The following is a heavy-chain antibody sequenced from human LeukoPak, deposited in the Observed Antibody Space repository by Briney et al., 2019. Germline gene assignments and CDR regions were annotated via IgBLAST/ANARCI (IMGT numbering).Heavy chain of an antibody. J-gene: IGHJ6*04. CDR1: GYTFTSYA. CDR2: INAGNGNT. CDR3: AKGRTIVRGVIITGYYYGMDV. V-gene: IGHV1-3*01. Sequence: ASVKVSCKASGYTFTSYAMHWVRQAPGQRLEWMGWINAGNGNTKYSQKFQGRVTITRDTSASTAYMELSSLRSEDTAVYYCAKGRTIVRGVIITGYYYGMDVWGKGTTVTVSS. D-gene: IGHD3-10*01.